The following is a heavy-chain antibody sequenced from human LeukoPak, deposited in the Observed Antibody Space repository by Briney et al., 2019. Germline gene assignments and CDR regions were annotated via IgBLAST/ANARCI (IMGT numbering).Heavy chain of an antibody. V-gene: IGHV3-49*04. CDR3: TRDQTPYY. CDR1: GFTFGDYA. CDR2: IRGKVYGGTP. J-gene: IGHJ4*02. Sequence: GGSLRLSCIASGFTFGDYAMTWVRQAPGEGLEWVGFIRGKVYGGTPEYAASVKGRFTISRDDSKGIAYLQMNSLKTEDTAVYYCTRDQTPYYWGQGTLVTVSS.